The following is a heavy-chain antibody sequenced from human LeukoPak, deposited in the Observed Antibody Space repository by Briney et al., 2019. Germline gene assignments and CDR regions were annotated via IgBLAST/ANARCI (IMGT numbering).Heavy chain of an antibody. D-gene: IGHD3-3*01. CDR2: IYHSGST. CDR1: GYSISSGYF. V-gene: IGHV4-38-2*02. CDR3: ATAIFGVVTDDY. Sequence: PSETLSLTCTVSGYSISSGYFWGWMRQPPGKGLEWIGEIYHSGSTNYNPSLTSRVTISVDKSKNQFSLKLSSVTAADTAVYYCATAIFGVVTDDYWGQGTLVTVSS. J-gene: IGHJ4*02.